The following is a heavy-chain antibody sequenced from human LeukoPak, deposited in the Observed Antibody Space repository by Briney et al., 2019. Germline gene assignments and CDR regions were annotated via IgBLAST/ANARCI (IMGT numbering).Heavy chain of an antibody. CDR1: GFTFSSYW. CDR3: ARPYYYDRGKGAFDI. Sequence: GGSLRLSCAASGFTFSSYWMSWVRQAPGKGLEWVANIKQDGSEKYYVDSVKGRFTISRDNAKNSLYLQMNSLRAEDTAVYYCARPYYYDRGKGAFDIWGQGTMVTVSS. V-gene: IGHV3-7*01. J-gene: IGHJ3*02. D-gene: IGHD3-22*01. CDR2: IKQDGSEK.